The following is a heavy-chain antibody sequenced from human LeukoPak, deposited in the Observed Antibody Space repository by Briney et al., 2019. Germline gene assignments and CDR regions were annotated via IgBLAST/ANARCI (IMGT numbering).Heavy chain of an antibody. CDR2: MNPNGGNT. Sequence: GASVKVSCKASGYTFTSYDINWVRQATGQGLEWMGWMNPNGGNTGYAQKFQGRVTMTRNTSISTAYMELSSLRSEDTAVYYCARDCGSTSCYVEHYYYYGMDVWGQGTTVTVSS. CDR1: GYTFTSYD. J-gene: IGHJ6*02. D-gene: IGHD2-2*01. CDR3: ARDCGSTSCYVEHYYYYGMDV. V-gene: IGHV1-8*01.